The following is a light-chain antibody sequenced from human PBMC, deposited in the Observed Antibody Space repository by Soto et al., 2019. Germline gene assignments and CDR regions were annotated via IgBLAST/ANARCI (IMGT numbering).Light chain of an antibody. CDR1: QSVSNTY. V-gene: IGKV3D-20*02. CDR3: QQRHMWPIT. Sequence: VLPQSPDTLSLCRWERATLSCRASQSVSNTYLAWYQQKPGQAPRLLIYDASSRATGIPDRFSGSGSGTDFTLTISSLEPEDSAVYYCQQRHMWPITFGQGTRLEIK. CDR2: DAS. J-gene: IGKJ5*01.